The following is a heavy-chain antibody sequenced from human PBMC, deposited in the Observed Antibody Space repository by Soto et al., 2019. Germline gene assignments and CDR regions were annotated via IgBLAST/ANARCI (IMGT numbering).Heavy chain of an antibody. Sequence: PGESLKISCKGSGYSFTSYWIGWVRQMPGKGLEWMGIIFPGDSDTRYSPSFQGQVTISADKSINTAYLQWSSLKSEDTAVYYCTKDYSDNDYLFSWGQGTLVTVSS. J-gene: IGHJ4*02. CDR1: GYSFTSYW. CDR2: IFPGDSDT. CDR3: TKDYSDNDYLFS. D-gene: IGHD5-12*01. V-gene: IGHV5-51*01.